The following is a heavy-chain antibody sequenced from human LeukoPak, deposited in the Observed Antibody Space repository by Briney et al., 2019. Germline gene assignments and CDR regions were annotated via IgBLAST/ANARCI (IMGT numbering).Heavy chain of an antibody. CDR1: GYTFTGYY. J-gene: IGHJ5*02. Sequence: ASVKVSCKASGYTFTGYYMHWVRQAPGQGLEWMGWINPNSGGTNYAQKFQGRVTMTRDTSISTAYMELSRLRSDDTAVYCCMAVAVAGTFYWFDPWGQGTLVTVSS. CDR3: MAVAVAGTFYWFDP. D-gene: IGHD6-19*01. V-gene: IGHV1-2*02. CDR2: INPNSGGT.